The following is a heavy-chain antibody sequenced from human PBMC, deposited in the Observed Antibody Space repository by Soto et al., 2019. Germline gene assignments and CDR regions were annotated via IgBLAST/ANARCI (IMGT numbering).Heavy chain of an antibody. J-gene: IGHJ3*02. D-gene: IGHD3-22*01. Sequence: QLQLQESGPGLVKPSETLSLTCTVSGGSISSSSYYWGWIRQPPGKGLEWIGRIYYSGSTYYNPSLKSRVTISVDTSMNQLSLKLSSVTASDTAVYYCARRDDSSGYYQKLDAFAIWGQGTMVTVSS. V-gene: IGHV4-39*01. CDR2: IYYSGST. CDR3: ARRDDSSGYYQKLDAFAI. CDR1: GGSISSSSYY.